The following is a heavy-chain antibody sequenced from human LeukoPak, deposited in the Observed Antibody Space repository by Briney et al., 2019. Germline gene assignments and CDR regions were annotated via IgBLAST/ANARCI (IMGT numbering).Heavy chain of an antibody. J-gene: IGHJ3*02. CDR1: GGSISSYY. CDR2: IYYSGST. CDR3: ARHWGYYGSGSYYVIASDI. V-gene: IGHV4-59*08. Sequence: SETLSLTCTVSGGSISSYYWSWIRQPPGKGLEWIGYIYYSGSTNYNPSLKSRVTISVDTSKNQFSLKLSSVTAADTAVYYCARHWGYYGSGSYYVIASDIWGQGTMVTVSS. D-gene: IGHD3-10*01.